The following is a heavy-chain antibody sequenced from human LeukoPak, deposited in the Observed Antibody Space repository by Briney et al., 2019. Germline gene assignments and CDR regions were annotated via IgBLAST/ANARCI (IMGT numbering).Heavy chain of an antibody. CDR3: ARAGTGYYDFWSGYYTSVYFDY. D-gene: IGHD3-3*01. Sequence: GGSLRLSCAASGFTFSSYWMHWVRQAPGKGLVWVSRINSDGSSTSYADSVKGRFTISRDNAKNTLYRQMNSLRAEDTAVYYCARAGTGYYDFWSGYYTSVYFDYWGQGTLVTVSS. V-gene: IGHV3-74*01. CDR2: INSDGSST. CDR1: GFTFSSYW. J-gene: IGHJ4*02.